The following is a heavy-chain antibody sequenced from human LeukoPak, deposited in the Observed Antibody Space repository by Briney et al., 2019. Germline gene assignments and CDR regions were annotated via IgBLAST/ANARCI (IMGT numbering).Heavy chain of an antibody. Sequence: SETLSLTCTVSGGSISSYYWSWLRQPPGKGLEWIGYIYYSGSTNYNPSLKSRVTISVDTSKNQFSLKLSSVTAADTAVYYCARGAYCGGDCYHEAFDIWGQGTMVTVSS. V-gene: IGHV4-59*01. CDR3: ARGAYCGGDCYHEAFDI. CDR2: IYYSGST. CDR1: GGSISSYY. D-gene: IGHD2-21*02. J-gene: IGHJ3*02.